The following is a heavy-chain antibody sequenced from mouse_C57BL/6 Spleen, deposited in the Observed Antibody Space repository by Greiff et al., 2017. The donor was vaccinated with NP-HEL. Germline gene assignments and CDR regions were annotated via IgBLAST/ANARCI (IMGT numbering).Heavy chain of an antibody. Sequence: QVQLQQPGAELVKPGASVKLSCKASGYTFTSYWMHWVKQRPGQGLEWIGMIHPNSGSTNYNEKFKSKATLTVDKSSSTAYMQLSSLTSEDSAVYYCARYQYYGSSHWYFDVWGTGTTVTVSS. CDR2: IHPNSGST. D-gene: IGHD1-1*01. CDR1: GYTFTSYW. CDR3: ARYQYYGSSHWYFDV. V-gene: IGHV1-64*01. J-gene: IGHJ1*03.